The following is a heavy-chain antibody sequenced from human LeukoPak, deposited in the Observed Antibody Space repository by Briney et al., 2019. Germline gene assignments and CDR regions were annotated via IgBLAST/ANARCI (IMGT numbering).Heavy chain of an antibody. Sequence: SETLSLTCAVYGGSFSGYYWSWIRQPPGKGLEWIGEINHSGSTNYNPSLKSRVTISVDTSKNQFSLKLSSVTAADTAVYYCARIYGDYASHYYYYYYMDVWGKGTTVTISS. CDR1: GGSFSGYY. V-gene: IGHV4-34*01. D-gene: IGHD4-17*01. CDR2: INHSGST. J-gene: IGHJ6*03. CDR3: ARIYGDYASHYYYYYYMDV.